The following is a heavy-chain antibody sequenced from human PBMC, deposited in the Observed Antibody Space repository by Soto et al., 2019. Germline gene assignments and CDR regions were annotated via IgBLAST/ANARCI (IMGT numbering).Heavy chain of an antibody. J-gene: IGHJ6*02. CDR1: GFMFKNFG. CDR3: AKDPAGSTLGFFEL. D-gene: IGHD3-3*01. V-gene: IGHV3-30*18. Sequence: GGSLRLSCAGAGFMFKNFGMHWVRQAPDKGLEWLSVISGDGSNAIYADSVKGRFAMSKDNSKNMVYLYMSSLRPEDSGVYYCAKDPAGSTLGFFELWGQGTTVTVSS. CDR2: ISGDGSNA.